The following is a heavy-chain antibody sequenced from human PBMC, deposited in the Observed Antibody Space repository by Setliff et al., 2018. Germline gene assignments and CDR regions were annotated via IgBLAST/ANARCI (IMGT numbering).Heavy chain of an antibody. CDR2: IYIGGSA. D-gene: IGHD6-19*01. Sequence: PSETLSLTCTVSGGSISSYYWSWIRQPAGKGLEWSGHIYIGGSANYNPSLKSRVTMSIDTSKNQFSLKLNSVTAADMAVYYCAREQWPDPPGYYYMDVWAKGTTVTVSS. CDR3: AREQWPDPPGYYYMDV. V-gene: IGHV4-4*07. J-gene: IGHJ6*03. CDR1: GGSISSYY.